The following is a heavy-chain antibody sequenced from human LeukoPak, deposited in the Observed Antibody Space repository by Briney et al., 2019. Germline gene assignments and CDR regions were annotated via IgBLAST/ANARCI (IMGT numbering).Heavy chain of an antibody. Sequence: SETLSLTCTVSGGSLNSVNYDWSWIRQPAGKGLEWIGRIYTSGRTNYHRSLKSRVTISVDTSKSQYYLKLSSVTAADTAVYYCARSYGWFDPWGQGTLAIVSS. CDR3: ARSYGWFDP. J-gene: IGHJ5*02. CDR2: IYTSGRT. D-gene: IGHD3-10*01. CDR1: GGSLNSVNYD. V-gene: IGHV4-61*02.